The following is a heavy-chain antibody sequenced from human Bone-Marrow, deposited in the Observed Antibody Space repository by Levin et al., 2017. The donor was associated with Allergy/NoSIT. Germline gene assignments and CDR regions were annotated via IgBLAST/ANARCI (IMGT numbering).Heavy chain of an antibody. CDR2: NYDSGST. Sequence: MASETLSLTCSVSGGSISGGTFYWSWIRQHPGKGLEWIGYNYDSGSTYYNPSLRSRVTISVDKSKSQFSLELSSVTVADTAVYYCARDPGSQSYKWPSYYFDYWGQGILVTVSS. CDR1: GGSISGGTFY. J-gene: IGHJ4*02. V-gene: IGHV4-31*03. D-gene: IGHD1-1*01. CDR3: ARDPGSQSYKWPSYYFDY.